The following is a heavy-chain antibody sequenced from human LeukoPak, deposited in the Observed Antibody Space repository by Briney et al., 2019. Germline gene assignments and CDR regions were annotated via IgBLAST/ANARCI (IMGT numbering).Heavy chain of an antibody. J-gene: IGHJ5*02. V-gene: IGHV3-38-3*01. CDR1: GFTVSSNG. CDR2: ISGGST. D-gene: IGHD2-15*01. Sequence: PGGSLRLSCAASGFTVSSNGMSWVRQAPGKGLEWVSSISGGSTYYVDSRKGRFTISRDNSKNTLHLQMNSLRAEDTAVYYCARGGGYCSGGSCYTVTWFDPWGQGTLLTVSS. CDR3: ARGGGYCSGGSCYTVTWFDP.